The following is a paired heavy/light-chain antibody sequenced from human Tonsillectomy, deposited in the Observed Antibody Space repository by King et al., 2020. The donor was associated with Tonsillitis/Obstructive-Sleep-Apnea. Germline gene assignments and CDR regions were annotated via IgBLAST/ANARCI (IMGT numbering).Heavy chain of an antibody. D-gene: IGHD4-17*01. CDR2: INSSGGRK. Sequence: EVQLVESGGGLVQPGGSLRLSCSASGFTFSGYAMHWVRQAPGKGLEYVSSINSSGGRKYYSESVKGRFTISRDNFKNTLYLQMSGLRAEDTAVYYCLKELVAGMDYADFPSDYYYMDVWGKGTTVIVSS. V-gene: IGHV3-64D*06. CDR3: LKELVAGMDYADFPSDYYYMDV. J-gene: IGHJ6*03. CDR1: GFTFSGYA.
Light chain of an antibody. Sequence: EIVVTQSPATLSVSPGERATLSCRASQSVSSNLAWYQQKPGQAPRLLIYGASARATGIPARFSGSGSGTEFTLTISSLQSEDFAVYYCQHYNNWPPGTFGQGTKVEIK. CDR2: GAS. V-gene: IGKV3-15*01. J-gene: IGKJ1*01. CDR1: QSVSSN. CDR3: QHYNNWPPGT.